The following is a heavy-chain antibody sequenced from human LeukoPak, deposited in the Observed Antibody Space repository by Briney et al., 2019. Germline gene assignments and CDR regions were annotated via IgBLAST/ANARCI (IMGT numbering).Heavy chain of an antibody. Sequence: GASVKVSCKASGYTFTSYGISWVRQAPGQGLEWMGWISAYNGNTNYAQKIQGRVTMTTDTSTSTAYMELRSLRSDDTAVYYCARGRANYDIWTCLPYRGAFDIWGQGTMVTVSS. CDR3: ARGRANYDIWTCLPYRGAFDI. J-gene: IGHJ3*02. CDR2: ISAYNGNT. D-gene: IGHD3-9*01. CDR1: GYTFTSYG. V-gene: IGHV1-18*01.